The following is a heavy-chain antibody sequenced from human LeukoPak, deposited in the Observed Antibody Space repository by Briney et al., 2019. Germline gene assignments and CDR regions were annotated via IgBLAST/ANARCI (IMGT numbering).Heavy chain of an antibody. V-gene: IGHV3-11*04. D-gene: IGHD2-2*01. CDR3: ARDWLCSSTSCYDPEGD. CDR1: GFTFSDYY. CDR2: MSSSGSTI. Sequence: GGSLRLSCAASGFTFSDYYMSWIRQAPGKGLEWISYMSSSGSTIFYAVSVKGRFTISRDNAKNSLYLQMNSLRAEDTAVYYCARDWLCSSTSCYDPEGDWGQGTLVTVSS. J-gene: IGHJ4*02.